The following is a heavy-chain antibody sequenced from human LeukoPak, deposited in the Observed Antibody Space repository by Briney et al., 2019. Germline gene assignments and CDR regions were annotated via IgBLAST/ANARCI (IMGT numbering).Heavy chain of an antibody. CDR3: ATWYSSSSGLFDY. CDR1: GFTFSSYA. CDR2: ISGSGGST. J-gene: IGHJ4*02. V-gene: IGHV3-23*01. Sequence: GGSLRLSCAASGFTFSSYAMSWVRQAPGKGLEWVSAISGSGGSTYYADSVKGRFTISRDNSKNTLYLQMNSLRAEDTAVYYCATWYSSSSGLFDYWGQGTLVTVSS. D-gene: IGHD6-6*01.